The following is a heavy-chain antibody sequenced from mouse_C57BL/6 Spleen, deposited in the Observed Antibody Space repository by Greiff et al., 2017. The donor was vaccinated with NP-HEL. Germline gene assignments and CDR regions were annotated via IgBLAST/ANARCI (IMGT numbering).Heavy chain of an antibody. CDR3: ARYRELRRGDAMDY. V-gene: IGHV7-3*01. D-gene: IGHD2-4*01. J-gene: IGHJ4*01. CDR2: IRHKANGYTT. Sequence: EVQLVESGGGLVQPGGSLSLSCAASGFTFTDYYMSWVRQPPGKALEWIGFIRHKANGYTTEYSVSVKGRFTISRDKSQSILYLQMNALRAEDSATYYCARYRELRRGDAMDYWGQGTSVTVSS. CDR1: GFTFTDYY.